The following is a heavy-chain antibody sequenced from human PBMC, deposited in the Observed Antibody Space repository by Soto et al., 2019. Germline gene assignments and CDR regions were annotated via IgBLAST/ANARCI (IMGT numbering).Heavy chain of an antibody. CDR3: TTDDNSPTVERGSYFDY. J-gene: IGHJ4*02. CDR1: GFTFSHAW. CDR2: IKSKTDGGTT. D-gene: IGHD4-17*01. Sequence: LXLSFASSGFTFSHAWMSWFRQAPVKGLEWVGRIKSKTDGGTTDYAAPVKGRFTISRDDSKNTLYLQMNSLKTEDTAVYYCTTDDNSPTVERGSYFDYWGQGTLVPVSS. V-gene: IGHV3-15*01.